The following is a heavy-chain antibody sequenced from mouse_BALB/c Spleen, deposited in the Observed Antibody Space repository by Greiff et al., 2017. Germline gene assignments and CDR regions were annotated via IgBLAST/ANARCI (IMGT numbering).Heavy chain of an antibody. CDR1: GYTFTSYW. Sequence: QVQLQQSGAEQVKPGASVKLSCKASGYTFTSYWMHWVKQRPGQGLEWIGEINPSNGRTNYNEKFKSKATLTVDKSSSTAYMQLSSLTSEDSAVYYCARTGAMDYWGQGTSVTVSS. J-gene: IGHJ4*01. V-gene: IGHV1S81*02. CDR3: ARTGAMDY. CDR2: INPSNGRT.